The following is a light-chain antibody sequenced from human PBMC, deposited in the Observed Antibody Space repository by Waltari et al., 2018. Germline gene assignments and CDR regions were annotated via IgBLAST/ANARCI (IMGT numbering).Light chain of an antibody. CDR2: GAS. Sequence: EIVMTQSPATLSVSPGEGATLSCRASQNVANNLAWCQPKSGQAPRLLRYGASTRATGIPVGFSVSESVTEFALTISSLQSEESAVYDCQHYSDLPLTFGGGTKVEI. CDR3: QHYSDLPLT. CDR1: QNVANN. V-gene: IGKV3D-15*01. J-gene: IGKJ4*01.